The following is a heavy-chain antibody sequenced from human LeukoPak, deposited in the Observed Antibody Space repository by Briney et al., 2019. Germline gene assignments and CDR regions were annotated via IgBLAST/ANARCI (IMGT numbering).Heavy chain of an antibody. CDR3: ARGRRKLLFNRNYYFDY. J-gene: IGHJ4*02. D-gene: IGHD3-10*01. CDR1: GYTFTSYD. Sequence: GSVKVSCKAPGYTFTSYDINWVRQATGQGLEWMGWMNPNSGNTGYAQKFQGRVTMTRNTSISTAYMELSSLRSEDTAVYYCARGRRKLLFNRNYYFDYWGQGTLVTVSS. CDR2: MNPNSGNT. V-gene: IGHV1-8*01.